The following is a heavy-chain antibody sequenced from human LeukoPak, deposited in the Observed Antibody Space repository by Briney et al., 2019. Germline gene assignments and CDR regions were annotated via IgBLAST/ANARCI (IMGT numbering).Heavy chain of an antibody. CDR2: IHHIGNT. D-gene: IGHD2-21*02. CDR1: GYSISSSNY. Sequence: PAETLSLTCAVSGYSISSSNYWGWIRQPPGKGLEWIGNIHHIGNTYYNPPLKNRVTISLDTSKNQFSLKLSSVTAADTAVYYYARVLIVVVTEEYDAFDIWGQGTMVTVSS. J-gene: IGHJ3*02. CDR3: ARVLIVVVTEEYDAFDI. V-gene: IGHV4-38-2*01.